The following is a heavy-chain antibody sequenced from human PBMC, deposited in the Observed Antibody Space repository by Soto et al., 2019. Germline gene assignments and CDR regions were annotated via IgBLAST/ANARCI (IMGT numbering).Heavy chain of an antibody. CDR3: AKEERQWLVTYDFDY. V-gene: IGHV3-30*18. D-gene: IGHD6-19*01. CDR1: GFTFSDYD. J-gene: IGHJ4*02. Sequence: VQLVESGGGLVQPGRSLRLSCAASGFTFSDYDMHWVRQAPGKGLEWVAGVSHDGRNTHYEDAVNGRFTISRASSKNADSLELPSLKAEDTDVYYSAKEERQWLVTYDFDYWGQGALVTVSS. CDR2: VSHDGRNT.